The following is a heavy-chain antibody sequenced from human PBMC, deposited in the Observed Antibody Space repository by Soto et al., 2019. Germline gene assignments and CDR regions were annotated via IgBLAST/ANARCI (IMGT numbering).Heavy chain of an antibody. D-gene: IGHD3-10*01. Sequence: QVHLVQSGAEVKKPGASVKVSCKASGYTFTNYDINWVRQAPGQGLEWIGWISTYTGNRNYAQKLQGRVTMTTDTSTSTADMELRSMRSDDTAVYYCARGYYYGSGRPTPGGMDVWGQGTTVTVSS. CDR3: ARGYYYGSGRPTPGGMDV. CDR2: ISTYTGNR. J-gene: IGHJ6*02. CDR1: GYTFTNYD. V-gene: IGHV1-18*01.